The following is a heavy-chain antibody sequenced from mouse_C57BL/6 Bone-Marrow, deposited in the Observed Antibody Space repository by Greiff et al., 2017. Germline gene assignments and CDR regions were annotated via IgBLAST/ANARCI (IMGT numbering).Heavy chain of an antibody. D-gene: IGHD4-1*01. V-gene: IGHV14-4*01. CDR2: IDPENGDT. J-gene: IGHJ2*01. CDR1: GFNIKDDY. Sequence: VQLKQSGAELVRPGASVKLSCTASGFNIKDDYMHWVKQRPEQGLEWIGWIDPENGDTAYASKFQGKATITADTSSNTAYLQLSSLTSEDTAVYYCTTTWDDYWGQGTTLTVSS. CDR3: TTTWDDY.